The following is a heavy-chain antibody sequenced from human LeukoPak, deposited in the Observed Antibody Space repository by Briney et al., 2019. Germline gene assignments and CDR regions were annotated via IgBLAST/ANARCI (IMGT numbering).Heavy chain of an antibody. Sequence: PGGSLRLSCAASGFTFDDYGMSWVRQAPGKGLEWVANIRQDGGETYYVDSVKGRFTISRDNAMNSLFLQMNSLRAEDTAVYYCTRTLIDSRPEVPDEYWGQGTLVTVSS. V-gene: IGHV3-7*01. D-gene: IGHD4-11*01. J-gene: IGHJ4*02. CDR2: IRQDGGET. CDR1: GFTFDDYG. CDR3: TRTLIDSRPEVPDEY.